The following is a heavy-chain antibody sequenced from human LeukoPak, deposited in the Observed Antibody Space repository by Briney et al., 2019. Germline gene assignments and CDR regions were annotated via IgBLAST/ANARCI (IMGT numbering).Heavy chain of an antibody. D-gene: IGHD3-10*01. V-gene: IGHV3-7*01. CDR2: IKPDGSEK. Sequence: GGSLRLSCAASGFTFSDYWMTWVRQAPGKGLEWVANIKPDGSEKYYVDSVKGRFTISRDNAKNTLYLQMNSLRAEDTAVYYCASLGENFDYWGQGTLVTVSS. CDR1: GFTFSDYW. CDR3: ASLGENFDY. J-gene: IGHJ4*02.